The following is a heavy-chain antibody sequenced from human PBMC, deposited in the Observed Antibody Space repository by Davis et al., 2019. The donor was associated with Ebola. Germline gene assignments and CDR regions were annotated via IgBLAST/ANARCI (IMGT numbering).Heavy chain of an antibody. CDR1: GFTFSSYS. Sequence: GESLKISCAASGFTFSSYSMNWVRQAPGKGLEWVSYISSSGGAIYYAESVKGRFTISRDNAKNSLYLQMNRRRDEDTAVYYCARGPHYYDSSGYYGNWGQGTLVTVSS. D-gene: IGHD3-22*01. V-gene: IGHV3-48*02. CDR3: ARGPHYYDSSGYYGN. J-gene: IGHJ4*02. CDR2: ISSSGGAI.